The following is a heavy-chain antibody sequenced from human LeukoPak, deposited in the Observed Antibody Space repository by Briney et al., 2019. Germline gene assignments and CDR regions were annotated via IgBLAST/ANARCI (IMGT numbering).Heavy chain of an antibody. D-gene: IGHD3-10*01. CDR1: GGSISSSSYY. V-gene: IGHV4-39*07. CDR2: IYYSGST. CDR3: ARQTMVRGVPVGWFDP. J-gene: IGHJ5*02. Sequence: SETLSLTCTVSGGSISSSSYYWGCIRQPPGKGLECIGSIYYSGSTYYNPSLKSRVTISVDTSKNQFSLKLSSVTAADTAVYYCARQTMVRGVPVGWFDPWGQGTLVTVSS.